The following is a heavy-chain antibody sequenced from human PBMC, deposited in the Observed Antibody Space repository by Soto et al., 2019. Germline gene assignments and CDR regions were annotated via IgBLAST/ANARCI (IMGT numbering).Heavy chain of an antibody. Sequence: PGGSLRLSCAASGFTFSSYGMHWVRQAPGKGLEWVAVIWYDGSNKYYADSVKGRFTISRDNSKNTLYLQMNSLRAEDTAVYYCARVTSTMVRGPADIWGQGTMVTVSS. CDR3: ARVTSTMVRGPADI. CDR1: GFTFSSYG. J-gene: IGHJ3*02. CDR2: IWYDGSNK. V-gene: IGHV3-33*01. D-gene: IGHD3-10*01.